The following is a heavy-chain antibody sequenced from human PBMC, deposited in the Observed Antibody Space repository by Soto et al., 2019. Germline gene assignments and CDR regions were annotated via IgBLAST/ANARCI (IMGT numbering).Heavy chain of an antibody. CDR3: ARLDSVYGDYLSVSFFDY. V-gene: IGHV4-39*01. CDR1: GGSISSSSYY. D-gene: IGHD4-17*01. CDR2: IYYSGST. J-gene: IGHJ4*02. Sequence: SETLSLPCTVSGGSISSSSYYWGWIRQPPGKGLEWIGSIYYSGSTYYNPSLKSRVTISVDTSKNQFSLKLSSVTAADTAVYYCARLDSVYGDYLSVSFFDYWGQGTLVTVSS.